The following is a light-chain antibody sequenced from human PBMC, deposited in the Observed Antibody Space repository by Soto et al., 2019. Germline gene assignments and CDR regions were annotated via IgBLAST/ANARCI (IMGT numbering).Light chain of an antibody. CDR3: QQRGNWPIT. CDR2: EAS. Sequence: EIVLTQSPATLSLSPGETATLSCRASQSISRSLAWYQQKPGQAPRLLISEASSRATGIPARFSGSGSGTDFTLTIGSLEPEDFAVYYCQQRGNWPITFGGGTKLEIK. V-gene: IGKV3-11*01. CDR1: QSISRS. J-gene: IGKJ4*01.